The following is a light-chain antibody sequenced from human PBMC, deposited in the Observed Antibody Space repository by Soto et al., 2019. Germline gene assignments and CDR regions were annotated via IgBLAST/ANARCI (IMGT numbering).Light chain of an antibody. J-gene: IGKJ4*01. CDR1: HDIARW. Sequence: DIQMTQSPSSVSAFVGDRVAITCRASHDIARWLAWYQQQPGKAPRLLIYAASSLQSGVPTRFRGSGSGTDFTLTITNLQPEDSAVYYCQQVKGFPLTFGGGTKVEIK. CDR3: QQVKGFPLT. V-gene: IGKV1-12*01. CDR2: AAS.